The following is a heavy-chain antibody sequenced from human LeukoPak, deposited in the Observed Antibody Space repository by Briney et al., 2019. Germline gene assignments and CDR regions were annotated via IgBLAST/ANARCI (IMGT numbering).Heavy chain of an antibody. Sequence: GGSLRLSCAASGFTFSRDWMHWVRQGPGKGLVWVSRINSEGSTISYADSVKGRFTISRDNAKNTLFLQMNSLRAEDTAVYYCARSLRDAFDIWGQGTMVTVSS. J-gene: IGHJ3*02. CDR2: INSEGSTI. CDR3: ARSLRDAFDI. V-gene: IGHV3-74*01. CDR1: GFTFSRDW.